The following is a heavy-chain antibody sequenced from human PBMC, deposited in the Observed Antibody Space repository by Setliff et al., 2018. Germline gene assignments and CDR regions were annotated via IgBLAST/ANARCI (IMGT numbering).Heavy chain of an antibody. CDR3: ARILVDSSGDSDYFDY. D-gene: IGHD3-22*01. CDR1: GGSFSDYY. V-gene: IGHV4-34*01. CDR2: TNPSGST. J-gene: IGHJ4*02. Sequence: SETLSLTCAVYGGSFSDYYWSWIRQPPGKGLEWIGETNPSGSTNYNPSLESRVTISVDTSKNQFSLKLSSVTAADTAVYYCARILVDSSGDSDYFDYWGQGTLVTVSS.